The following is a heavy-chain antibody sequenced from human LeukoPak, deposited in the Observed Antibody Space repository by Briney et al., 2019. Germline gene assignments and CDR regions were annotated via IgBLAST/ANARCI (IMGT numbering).Heavy chain of an antibody. J-gene: IGHJ4*02. Sequence: PGGSLRLSCAASGFTFSSYSMNWVRQAPGKGLEWVSSISSSSSYIYYADSVKGRFTISRDNAKNSLYLQMNSLRAEDTAVYYCARDSIVGAANPLELDYWGQGTLVTVSS. CDR1: GFTFSSYS. CDR3: ARDSIVGAANPLELDY. CDR2: ISSSSSYI. D-gene: IGHD1-26*01. V-gene: IGHV3-21*04.